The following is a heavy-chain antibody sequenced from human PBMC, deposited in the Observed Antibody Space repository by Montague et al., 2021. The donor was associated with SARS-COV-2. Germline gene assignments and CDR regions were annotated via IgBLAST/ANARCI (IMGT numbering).Heavy chain of an antibody. J-gene: IGHJ6*02. CDR2: INHSGST. V-gene: IGHV4-34*01. Sequence: SETLSLTCAVYGGSFSGYYWSWIRQPPGKGLEWIGEINHSGSTNYNPSLKSRVTISVDTSKNQFSLKLSSVTAADTAVYYCARGKTVTTFYYYYYGMDVWGLGTTVTVSS. CDR1: GGSFSGYY. D-gene: IGHD4-17*01. CDR3: ARGKTVTTFYYYYYGMDV.